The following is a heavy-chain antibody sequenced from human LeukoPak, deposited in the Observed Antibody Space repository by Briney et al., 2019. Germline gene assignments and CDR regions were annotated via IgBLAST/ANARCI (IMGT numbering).Heavy chain of an antibody. J-gene: IGHJ4*02. V-gene: IGHV3-48*02. D-gene: IGHD3-22*01. CDR2: ISSSSSTI. Sequence: PGGSLRLSCAASGFTFSSYAMSWVRQAPGKGLEWVSYISSSSSTIHYADSVKGRFTISRDNARTSLYLQMNSLRDEDTAVYYCARGNYYDSSGYYDFDYWGQGTLVTVSS. CDR3: ARGNYYDSSGYYDFDY. CDR1: GFTFSSYA.